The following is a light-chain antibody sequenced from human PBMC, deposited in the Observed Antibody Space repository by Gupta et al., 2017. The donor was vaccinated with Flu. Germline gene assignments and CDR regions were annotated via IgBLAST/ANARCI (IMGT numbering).Light chain of an antibody. Sequence: VTPGKPASISCRASLIRRHTNGNTYMDWYRQKPGQSPQLLIYMGSCRASGVPDRFSGSGSGTDLTLEISRVEAADVGIYYSMQGIDTPRTFGQGTKVEIK. CDR3: MQGIDTPRT. J-gene: IGKJ1*01. CDR2: MGS. CDR1: LIRRHTNGNTY. V-gene: IGKV2-28*01.